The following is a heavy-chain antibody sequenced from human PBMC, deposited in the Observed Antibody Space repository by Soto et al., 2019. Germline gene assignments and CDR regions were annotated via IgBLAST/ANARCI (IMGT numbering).Heavy chain of an antibody. CDR1: GFTFSSYA. J-gene: IGHJ4*02. Sequence: LRLSCAASGFTFSSYAMHWVRQAPGKGLEWVAVISYDGSNKYYSDSVKGRFTISRDNSKNTLYLQMNSLRAEDTAVYYCARDQLRVVAATFLWFWGQGTLVTVSS. CDR2: ISYDGSNK. V-gene: IGHV3-30-3*01. D-gene: IGHD2-15*01. CDR3: ARDQLRVVAATFLWF.